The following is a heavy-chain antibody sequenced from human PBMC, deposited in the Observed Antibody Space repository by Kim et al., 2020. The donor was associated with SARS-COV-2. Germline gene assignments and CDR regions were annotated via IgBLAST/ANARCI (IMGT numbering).Heavy chain of an antibody. V-gene: IGHV3-33*01. J-gene: IGHJ4*02. CDR3: AGLIAVAAPFDY. D-gene: IGHD6-19*01. Sequence: YCADSVKGRFTISRDNSKNTLYLQMNSLRAEDTAVYYCAGLIAVAAPFDYWGQGTLVTVSS.